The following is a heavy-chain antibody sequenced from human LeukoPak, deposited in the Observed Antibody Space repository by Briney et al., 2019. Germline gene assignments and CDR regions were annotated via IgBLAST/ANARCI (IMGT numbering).Heavy chain of an antibody. CDR1: GGSFSSYA. CDR3: ARGSRKYYFDY. J-gene: IGHJ4*02. V-gene: IGHV1-69*13. CDR2: IIPVFGTT. Sequence: SVKVSCKASGGSFSSYAISWVRQAPGQGLEWMGGIIPVFGTTHYAQKFQGRVTITADESTSTAYMELRSLRSDDTAVYYCARGSRKYYFDYWGQGTLVTVSS. D-gene: IGHD2-2*01.